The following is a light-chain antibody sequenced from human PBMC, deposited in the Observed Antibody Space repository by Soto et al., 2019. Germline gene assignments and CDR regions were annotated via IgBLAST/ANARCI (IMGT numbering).Light chain of an antibody. J-gene: IGLJ3*02. Sequence: QSALTQPRSVSGSPGQAVTISCTGTSSDVGGSNYVSWYQQHPGKAPKLVIYDVTRRPSGVPDRFSGSKSGNTASLTISGLQAEDEADYYCCSYAGSSLWVFGGGTQLTVL. CDR3: CSYAGSSLWV. CDR2: DVT. CDR1: SSDVGGSNY. V-gene: IGLV2-11*01.